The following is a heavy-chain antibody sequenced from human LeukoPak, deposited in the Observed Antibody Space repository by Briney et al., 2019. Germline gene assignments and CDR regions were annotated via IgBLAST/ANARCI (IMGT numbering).Heavy chain of an antibody. CDR1: GYTFTGYY. J-gene: IGHJ4*02. V-gene: IGHV1-2*02. CDR3: ARGSAEKDYDSSGFDY. Sequence: ASVKVSCKASGYTFTGYYIRWVRQAPGQGLEWMGWINPNSGGTTYAQNFQGRVTMTRDTSISTAYMELTRLRSDDTALYYCARGSAEKDYDSSGFDYWGQGTLVTVSS. D-gene: IGHD3-22*01. CDR2: INPNSGGT.